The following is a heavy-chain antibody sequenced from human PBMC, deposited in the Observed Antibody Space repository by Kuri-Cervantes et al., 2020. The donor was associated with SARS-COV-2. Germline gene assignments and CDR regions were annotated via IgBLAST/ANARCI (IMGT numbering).Heavy chain of an antibody. J-gene: IGHJ4*02. CDR3: AKDRFGVHDF. CDR2: LSNDGAHE. CDR1: GFTFRSSG. D-gene: IGHD2-8*01. Sequence: GGSLRLSCAASGFTFRSSGMHWVRQAPGKGLEWVALLSNDGAHEYYADSVKGRFTISRDNSQNTLYLRMTSLRSEDTAMYYCAKDRFGVHDFWGQGTLVTVSS. V-gene: IGHV3-30*18.